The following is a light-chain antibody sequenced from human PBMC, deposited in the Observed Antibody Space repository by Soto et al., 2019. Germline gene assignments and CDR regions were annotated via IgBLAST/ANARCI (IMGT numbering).Light chain of an antibody. V-gene: IGKV3D-15*01. Sequence: EMGMTQSPGTLSVSPGERATLSCRASQTVGRDYLAWYQHKPGQAPRLLIYGISNRATGIPDRFSGSGSGTEFTLTISSVQPEDVAIYYCQQYTNWPITFGQGTRLEIK. CDR3: QQYTNWPIT. CDR1: QTVGRDY. CDR2: GIS. J-gene: IGKJ5*01.